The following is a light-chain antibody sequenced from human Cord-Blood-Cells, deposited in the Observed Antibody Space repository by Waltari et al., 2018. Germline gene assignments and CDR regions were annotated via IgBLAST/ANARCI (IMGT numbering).Light chain of an antibody. CDR1: QSVSSY. CDR3: QQRSNWPPLT. Sequence: EIVLTQSPATLSLSPGESATLSCRASQSVSSYLAWYQQNPGQAPRLLIYDASNRATGIPARFSGSGSGTDFTLTISRLEPEDFAVYYCQQRSNWPPLTVCGVTKVEIK. V-gene: IGKV3-11*01. CDR2: DAS. J-gene: IGKJ4*01.